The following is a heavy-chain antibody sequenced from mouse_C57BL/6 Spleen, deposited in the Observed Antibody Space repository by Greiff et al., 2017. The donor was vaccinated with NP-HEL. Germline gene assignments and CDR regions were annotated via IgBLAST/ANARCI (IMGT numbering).Heavy chain of an antibody. J-gene: IGHJ3*01. CDR3: ARWGIYDYDGFAY. D-gene: IGHD2-4*01. CDR2: IYPGSGNT. V-gene: IGHV1-76*01. Sequence: VQLQQSGAELVRPGASVKLSCKASGYTFTDYYINWVKQRPGQGLEWIARIYPGSGNTYYNEKFKGKATLTAEKSSSTAYMQLSSLTSEDSAVYFCARWGIYDYDGFAYWGQGTLVTVSA. CDR1: GYTFTDYY.